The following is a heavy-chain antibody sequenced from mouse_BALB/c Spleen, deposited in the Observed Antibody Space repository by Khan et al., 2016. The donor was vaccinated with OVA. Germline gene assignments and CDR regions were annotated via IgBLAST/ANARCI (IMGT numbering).Heavy chain of an antibody. J-gene: IGHJ2*01. CDR1: GYTFTSYW. CDR2: INPTSGYT. Sequence: QVQLKQSGAELAKPGASVKMSCKASGYTFTSYWMHWIKQRPGQGLEWIGYINPTSGYTDYNQKFKDKATLTAAKSSRTAYMQLSSLTSDDSAVYYCARDRIDYWGQGTALTVSS. V-gene: IGHV1-7*01. CDR3: ARDRIDY.